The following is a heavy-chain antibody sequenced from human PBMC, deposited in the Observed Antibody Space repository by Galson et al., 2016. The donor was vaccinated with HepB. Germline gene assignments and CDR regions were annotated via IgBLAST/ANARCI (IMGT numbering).Heavy chain of an antibody. CDR3: AKASGGDYFFQY. V-gene: IGHV3-43D*03. D-gene: IGHD1-26*01. J-gene: IGHJ4*02. CDR1: GFIFEDYV. CDR2: ISWDGSIT. Sequence: SLRLSCAGSGFIFEDYVLHWVRQPPGKGPEWVSLISWDGSITFYADSVKGRFTISRDNSKNSLYLQMDSLRPEDAAFYYCAKASGGDYFFQYWGQGSRVTVSS.